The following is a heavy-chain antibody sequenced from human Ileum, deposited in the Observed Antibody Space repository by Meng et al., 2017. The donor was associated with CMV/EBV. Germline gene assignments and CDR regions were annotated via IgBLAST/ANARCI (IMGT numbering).Heavy chain of an antibody. Sequence: GGSLRLSCAASGFTFSDYYMSWIRQAPGKGLEWVSYISSSGSTIYYADSVKGRFTISRDNAKNSLYLQMNSLRAEDTATYYCARDQTKYYYDSSGPNDAFDIWGQGTVVTVSS. V-gene: IGHV3-11*04. CDR2: ISSSGSTI. D-gene: IGHD3-22*01. J-gene: IGHJ3*02. CDR1: GFTFSDYY. CDR3: ARDQTKYYYDSSGPNDAFDI.